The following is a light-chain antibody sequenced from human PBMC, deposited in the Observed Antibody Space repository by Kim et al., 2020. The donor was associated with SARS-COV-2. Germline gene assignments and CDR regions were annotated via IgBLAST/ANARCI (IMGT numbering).Light chain of an antibody. J-gene: IGKJ3*01. CDR3: QQSYITPFT. V-gene: IGKV1-39*01. Sequence: DIQMTQSPSSLSASVGDRVTITCRTTQSISSHLNWYQQKPGRAPKLPISAASTLQGGVPSRFSGSGSETDFTLTISSLQPEDFATYFCQQSYITPFTFGPGTKLEI. CDR2: AAS. CDR1: QSISSH.